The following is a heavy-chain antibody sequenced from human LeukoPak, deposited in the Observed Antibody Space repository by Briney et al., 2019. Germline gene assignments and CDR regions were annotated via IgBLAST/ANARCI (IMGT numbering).Heavy chain of an antibody. CDR1: GYTFSDYW. CDR2: IKQDGSEK. V-gene: IGHV3-7*05. J-gene: IGHJ3*02. CDR3: ARDPSAFDI. Sequence: GGSLRLSCAASGYTFSDYWMSWVRQAPGKGLEWVANIKQDGSEKYYVDSVKGRCTISRDNAKNSLHLQMNSLRAEDTAVYYCARDPSAFDIWGQGTMVTVSS.